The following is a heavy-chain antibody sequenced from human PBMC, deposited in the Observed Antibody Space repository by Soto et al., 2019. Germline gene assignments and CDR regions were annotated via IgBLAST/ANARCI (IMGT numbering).Heavy chain of an antibody. CDR1: GFTFSSYN. D-gene: IGHD5-18*01. CDR2: ISSSSSTI. Sequence: GGSLRLSCAASGFTFSSYNMNWVRQAPGKGLEWVSYISSSSSTIHYADSMKGRFTISRDNAKNSLYLQMNSLRDEDTAVYYCARAGAAMGLYYYYGMDVWGQGTTVTVSS. V-gene: IGHV3-48*02. J-gene: IGHJ6*02. CDR3: ARAGAAMGLYYYYGMDV.